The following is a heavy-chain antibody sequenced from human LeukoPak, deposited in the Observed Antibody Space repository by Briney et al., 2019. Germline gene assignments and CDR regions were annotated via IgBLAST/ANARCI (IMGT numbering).Heavy chain of an antibody. Sequence: SETLSLTCTVSGGSISSYYWSWIRQPAGKGLEWIGRIYTSGSTYYNPSLKSRVTMSVDTSKNQFSLKLSSVTAADTAVYYCAREEGWFGESSHAFDIWGQGTMVTDSS. J-gene: IGHJ3*02. CDR1: GGSISSYY. CDR2: IYTSGST. V-gene: IGHV4-4*07. D-gene: IGHD3-10*01. CDR3: AREEGWFGESSHAFDI.